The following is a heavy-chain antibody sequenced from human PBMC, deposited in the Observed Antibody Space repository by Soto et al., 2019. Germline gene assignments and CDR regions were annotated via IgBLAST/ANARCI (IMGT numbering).Heavy chain of an antibody. J-gene: IGHJ4*02. CDR2: FSINGGST. V-gene: IGHV3-64D*06. CDR1: GFTFSSYA. D-gene: IGHD3-22*01. CDR3: VKGEFYYDSSAYYPFDS. Sequence: QSGGSLSLSCSASGFTFSSYAMHWVRQAPGKGLEYVSSFSINGGSTHYADSVKGRFTISRDNSRNTQYLQMSSLRADDTAVYYCVKGEFYYDSSAYYPFDSWGQGTLVTVSS.